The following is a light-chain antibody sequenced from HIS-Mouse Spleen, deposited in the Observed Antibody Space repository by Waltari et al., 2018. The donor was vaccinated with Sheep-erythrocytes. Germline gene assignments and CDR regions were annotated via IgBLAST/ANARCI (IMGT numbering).Light chain of an antibody. V-gene: IGKV1-39*01. CDR2: AAS. J-gene: IGKJ2*01. CDR1: QSISSY. Sequence: DIQMTQSPSSLSASVGDRVTITCRASQSISSYLNWYQQKPGKAPKLLIYAASSLQSGVPSRFSGSGSGTDFTLKISRVEAEDVGVYYCMQALQTPVGYTFGQGTKLEIK. CDR3: MQALQTPVGYT.